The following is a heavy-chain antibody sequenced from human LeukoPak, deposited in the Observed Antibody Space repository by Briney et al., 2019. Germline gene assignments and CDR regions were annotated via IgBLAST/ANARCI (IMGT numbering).Heavy chain of an antibody. Sequence: GGSLRLSCAASGFTFSSYGMHWVRQAPGKGLEWVAVIWYDGSNKYYADSVKGRFTISRDNSKNTLYLQMNSLRAEDTAVYYCARGPFDDYVWGSYRPTGFDPWGQGTLVTVSS. CDR3: ARGPFDDYVWGSYRPTGFDP. CDR1: GFTFSSYG. V-gene: IGHV3-33*01. J-gene: IGHJ5*02. D-gene: IGHD3-16*02. CDR2: IWYDGSNK.